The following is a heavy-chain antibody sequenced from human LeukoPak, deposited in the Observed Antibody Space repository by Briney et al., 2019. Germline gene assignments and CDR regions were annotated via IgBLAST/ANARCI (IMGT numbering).Heavy chain of an antibody. V-gene: IGHV3-9*01. Sequence: GRSLRLSCAASGFAFGDYAMHWVRQAPGKGLEWVSGINWKSNNIGYADSVKGRFTISRDNAKNSLYLQMNSLRTEDTALYYCARDRAGYFYAMDVWGQGTSVTVSS. CDR3: ARDRAGYFYAMDV. J-gene: IGHJ6*02. CDR1: GFAFGDYA. D-gene: IGHD6-13*01. CDR2: INWKSNNI.